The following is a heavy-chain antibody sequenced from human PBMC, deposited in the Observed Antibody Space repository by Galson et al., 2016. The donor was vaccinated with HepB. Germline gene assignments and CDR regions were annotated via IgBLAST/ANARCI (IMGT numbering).Heavy chain of an antibody. J-gene: IGHJ6*02. Sequence: QSGAEVKAPGESLTISCKGSGYSFTSYWISWVRQVPGKGLEWVGRIDPRDSYTNYSPSFQGHVTISVDKSFSTAYLQWSGLKASDTAMYYCARHSGYCISGGFLIALYYYYGLDVWGQGTTVTVSS. D-gene: IGHD2-2*01. CDR2: IDPRDSYT. V-gene: IGHV5-10-1*01. CDR1: GYSFTSYW. CDR3: ARHSGYCISGGFLIALYYYYGLDV.